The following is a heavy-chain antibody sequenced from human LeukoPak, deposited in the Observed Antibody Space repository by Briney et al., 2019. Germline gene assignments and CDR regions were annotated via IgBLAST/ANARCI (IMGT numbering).Heavy chain of an antibody. CDR3: ARSPGLADLDY. J-gene: IGHJ4*02. CDR1: GGSIASNF. CDR2: ISSSGHT. D-gene: IGHD6-13*01. V-gene: IGHV4-4*07. Sequence: SETPSLTCSVSGGSIASNFWTWIRQPAGKGLEYIGRISSSGHTNYNPSLLSRVTMSVDTSKNQFSLRLSSVTAADTAVYYCARSPGLADLDYWGQGTLVTVSS.